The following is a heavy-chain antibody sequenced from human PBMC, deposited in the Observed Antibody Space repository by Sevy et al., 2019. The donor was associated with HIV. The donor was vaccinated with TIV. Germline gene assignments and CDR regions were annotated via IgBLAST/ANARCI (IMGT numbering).Heavy chain of an antibody. V-gene: IGHV3-30*03. D-gene: IGHD3-3*01. CDR2: ISYDGSYR. Sequence: GGSLRLSCAASGFTFGTYDMHWVRQAPGKGLEWVAIISYDGSYRYYADSVRGRFSMSRDNSKNTMYLQVSGLLIEDTAVYYCARDNFLYFWSGYYDSWGPGTLVTVSS. CDR1: GFTFGTYD. J-gene: IGHJ5*02. CDR3: ARDNFLYFWSGYYDS.